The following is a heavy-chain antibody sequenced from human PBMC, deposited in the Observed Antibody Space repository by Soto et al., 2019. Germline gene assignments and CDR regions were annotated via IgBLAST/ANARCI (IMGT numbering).Heavy chain of an antibody. V-gene: IGHV1-18*04. J-gene: IGHJ4*02. CDR1: GYTFANYG. CDR2: ISGHDGKT. Sequence: QVELKQSGAAVKKPGASVKVSCRASGYTFANYGITWVRLAPGQGLQWMGWISGHDGKTKSNKNLQGRITMTTDTSTNNAYLELKNLKSEDTAIYYCARDSSFLFGSTGYFDYWGQGTLVSVSS. D-gene: IGHD2-15*01. CDR3: ARDSSFLFGSTGYFDY.